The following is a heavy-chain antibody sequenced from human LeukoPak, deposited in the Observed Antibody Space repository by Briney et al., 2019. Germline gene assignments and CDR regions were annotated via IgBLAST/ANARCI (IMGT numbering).Heavy chain of an antibody. J-gene: IGHJ3*02. CDR3: ARENCSGGSCSAFDI. Sequence: ASQTLSLTCTVSGGSISSYYWSWIRQPPGKGLEWIGYVYYSGSTNYNPSLKSRVTISVDTSKNQFSLKLSSVTAADTAVYYCARENCSGGSCSAFDIWGQGTMVTVSS. CDR1: GGSISSYY. CDR2: VYYSGST. V-gene: IGHV4-59*01. D-gene: IGHD2-15*01.